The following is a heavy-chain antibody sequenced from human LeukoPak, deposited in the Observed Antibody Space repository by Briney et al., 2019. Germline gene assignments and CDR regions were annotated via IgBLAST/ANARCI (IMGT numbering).Heavy chain of an antibody. CDR1: GESISSYY. D-gene: IGHD3-22*01. J-gene: IGHJ6*03. V-gene: IGHV4-4*08. CDR2: IYTSGST. CDR3: ARTNYYDSSGYPDYYYYYMDV. Sequence: SETLSLTCTVSGESISSYYWSWIRQPPGKGLEWIGYIYTSGSTNYNPSLKSRVTISVDTFKNQFSLRVTSVTAADTAVYYCARTNYYDSSGYPDYYYYYMDVWGKGTTVTISS.